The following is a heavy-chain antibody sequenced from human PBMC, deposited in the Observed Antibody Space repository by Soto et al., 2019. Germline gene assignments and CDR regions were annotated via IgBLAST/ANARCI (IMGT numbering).Heavy chain of an antibody. CDR1: GFTFSTFD. D-gene: IGHD2-15*01. Sequence: EVQLLESGGGLVQPGGSLRLSCAASGFTFSTFDMTWVRQAPGKGLEWVSIIRGTDGSTYYADSMKGRFTISRDNSKNTLYLQMNSLRPEDTALFFCVKGSWLDYWGQGTLVTVSS. V-gene: IGHV3-23*01. J-gene: IGHJ4*02. CDR2: IRGTDGST. CDR3: VKGSWLDY.